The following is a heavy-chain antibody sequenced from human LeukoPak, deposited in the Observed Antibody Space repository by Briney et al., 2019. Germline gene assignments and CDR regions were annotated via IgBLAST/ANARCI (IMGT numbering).Heavy chain of an antibody. D-gene: IGHD6-13*01. J-gene: IGHJ5*02. CDR1: GFTFSSYG. CDR3: AKGYGPYSSSLFPPDFDP. CDR2: ISYDGSNK. V-gene: IGHV3-30*18. Sequence: GGSLRLSCAASGFTFSSYGMHWVRQAPGKGLEWVAVISYDGSNKYYADSVKGRFTISRDNSKNTLYLQMNSLRAEDTAVYYCAKGYGPYSSSLFPPDFDPWGQGTLVTVSS.